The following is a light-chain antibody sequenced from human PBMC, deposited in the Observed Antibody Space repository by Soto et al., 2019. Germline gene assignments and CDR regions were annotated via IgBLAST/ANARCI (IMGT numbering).Light chain of an antibody. CDR3: LQDYGDSWT. CDR2: AAS. CDR1: RDVGSD. Sequence: QMTPSPSCLSASVGEKIIITCRASRDVGSDVSWYQQKPGQAPKLLIYAASNLYTGVPSRFSGSRSGTEFTLTVSSLQPEDFASYYCLQDYGDSWTFGQGTKVDIK. V-gene: IGKV1-6*01. J-gene: IGKJ1*01.